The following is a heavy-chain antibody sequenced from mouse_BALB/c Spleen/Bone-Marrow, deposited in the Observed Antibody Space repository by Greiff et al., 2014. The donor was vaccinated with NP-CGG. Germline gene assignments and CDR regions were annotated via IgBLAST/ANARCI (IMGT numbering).Heavy chain of an antibody. CDR1: GYTFTSYW. D-gene: IGHD2-14*01. CDR3: TRYYYRFSAWFAY. V-gene: IGHV1-5*01. Sequence: VQLQQSGTVLARPGASVKMSCKASGYTFTSYWMHWVKQRPGQGLEWIGAIYPGNSDTSYNQKFKGKAKLTAVTSTRTAYMELSSLTNEDSAVYYCTRYYYRFSAWFAYWGQGTLVTVSA. CDR2: IYPGNSDT. J-gene: IGHJ3*01.